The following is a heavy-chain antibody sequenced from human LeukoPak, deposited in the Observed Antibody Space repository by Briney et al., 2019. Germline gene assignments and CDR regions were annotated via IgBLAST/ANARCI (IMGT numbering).Heavy chain of an antibody. CDR3: AKGSRSNGYYIDY. Sequence: GGSLRLSCAASGFIFSSYAMSWVRQAPGKGLEWVSGISGSGGSTYYADSVKGRFTISRDNSKNTLYLQMNSLRAEDTAVYYCAKGSRSNGYYIDYWGQGTLVTVSS. V-gene: IGHV3-23*01. J-gene: IGHJ4*02. CDR2: ISGSGGST. D-gene: IGHD6-6*01. CDR1: GFIFSSYA.